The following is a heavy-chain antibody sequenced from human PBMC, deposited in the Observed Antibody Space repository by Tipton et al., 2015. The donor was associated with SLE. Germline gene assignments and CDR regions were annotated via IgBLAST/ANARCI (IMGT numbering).Heavy chain of an antibody. CDR3: ASLYRG. Sequence: SLRLSCAASGSTFKNYAMHWVRQVPGKGLEWVSGIGWNSGSIGYADSVKGRFTISRDNSKNTLILQMDSLRVDDTAVYYCASLYRGWGQGTLVTVSS. CDR1: GSTFKNYA. D-gene: IGHD5-12*01. V-gene: IGHV3-9*01. CDR2: IGWNSGSI. J-gene: IGHJ4*02.